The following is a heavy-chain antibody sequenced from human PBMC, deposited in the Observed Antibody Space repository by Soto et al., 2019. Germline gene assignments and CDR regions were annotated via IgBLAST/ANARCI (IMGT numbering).Heavy chain of an antibody. CDR3: ARSGGHCSSTSCYDPWFDP. CDR2: IDPSDSYT. V-gene: IGHV5-10-1*01. CDR1: GYSFTSYW. D-gene: IGHD2-2*01. J-gene: IGHJ5*02. Sequence: GESLKISCKGSGYSFTSYWISWVRQMPGKGLEWMGRIDPSDSYTNYSPSFQGHVTISADKSISTAYLQWGSLKASDTAMYYCARSGGHCSSTSCYDPWFDPWGQGTQVTVSS.